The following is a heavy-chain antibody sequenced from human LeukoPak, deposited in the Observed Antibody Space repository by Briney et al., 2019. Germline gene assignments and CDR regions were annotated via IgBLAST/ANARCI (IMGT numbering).Heavy chain of an antibody. Sequence: GASVKVSCKASGYTFTGYYMHWVRQAPGQGLEWMGRINPNSGGTNYAQKFQGRVTMTRDTSISTAYMELSRLRSDDTAVYYCAMTRQQLKFVFDYWGQGTLVTVSS. CDR1: GYTFTGYY. D-gene: IGHD6-13*01. CDR3: AMTRQQLKFVFDY. J-gene: IGHJ4*02. CDR2: INPNSGGT. V-gene: IGHV1-2*06.